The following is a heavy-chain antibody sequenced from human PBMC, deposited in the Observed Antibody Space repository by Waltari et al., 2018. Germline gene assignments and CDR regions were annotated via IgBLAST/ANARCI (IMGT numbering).Heavy chain of an antibody. CDR1: GGTFSTYA. D-gene: IGHD5-12*01. J-gene: IGHJ6*02. CDR3: ARDQGGYSGYDFTFLYYGMDV. CDR2: IIPIFGTA. Sequence: QVQLVQSGAEVKKPGSSGKVSCKPSGGTFSTYAISWVRQAPAQRLEWMGGIIPIFGTANYAQKFQGRVTITTDESTSTVYMELSSLRSEDTAVYYCARDQGGYSGYDFTFLYYGMDVWAKGPRSPSP. V-gene: IGHV1-69*05.